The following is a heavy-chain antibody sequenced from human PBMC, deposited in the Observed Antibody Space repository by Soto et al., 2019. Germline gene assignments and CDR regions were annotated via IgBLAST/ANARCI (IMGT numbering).Heavy chain of an antibody. D-gene: IGHD2-2*01. CDR2: IYYSGST. CDR3: ARLISNYAVY. V-gene: IGHV4-39*01. CDR1: GGSVSSSSYY. Sequence: SETLSLTCTVSGGSVSSSSYYWGWIRQPPGKGLEWIGSIYYSGSTYYNPSLKSRVTISVDTSKNQFSLKLSSVTAADTAVYYCARLISNYAVYWGQGTLVTVSS. J-gene: IGHJ4*02.